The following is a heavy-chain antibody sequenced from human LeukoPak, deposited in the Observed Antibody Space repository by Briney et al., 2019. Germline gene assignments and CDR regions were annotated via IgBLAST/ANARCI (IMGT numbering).Heavy chain of an antibody. Sequence: PGGSLRLSCAASGFTFSTYNMNWVRQAPGKGLEWVSAVGGTDGRTYYAAFVKGRFTIYRDNSKNTLYLQMNSLRAEDTAVYYCAKDGSYYFDYWGQGTLVTLAS. CDR3: AKDGSYYFDY. J-gene: IGHJ4*02. CDR2: VGGTDGRT. CDR1: GFTFSTYN. V-gene: IGHV3-23*01.